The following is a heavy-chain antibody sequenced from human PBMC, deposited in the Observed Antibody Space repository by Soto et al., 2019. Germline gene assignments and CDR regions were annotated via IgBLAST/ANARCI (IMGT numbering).Heavy chain of an antibody. Sequence: SETLSILWAVSGDSIWSVGYSWSWIRQPPGKGLEWIGYIYHSGSTYYNPPLKSRVTISVDRSKNQFSLKLSSVTAADTAVYYCARESVRGYYFDYWGQGTLVTVSS. CDR1: GDSIWSVGYS. D-gene: IGHD3-10*01. V-gene: IGHV4-30-2*01. CDR3: ARESVRGYYFDY. CDR2: IYHSGST. J-gene: IGHJ4*02.